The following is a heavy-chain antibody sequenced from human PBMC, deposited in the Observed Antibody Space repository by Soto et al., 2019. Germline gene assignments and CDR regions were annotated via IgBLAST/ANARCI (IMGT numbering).Heavy chain of an antibody. CDR1: GDSISSNNNY. CDR3: ARVNPPKKGYYGMDV. Sequence: SETLSLTCTVSGDSISSNNNYWSWIRQPPGEGLEWIGFISYSGTTSYSPSLKSRVTISVDTSKNQFSLKLSSVTAADTAVYYCARVNPPKKGYYGMDVWGQGTTVTVS. V-gene: IGHV4-30-4*01. J-gene: IGHJ6*02. CDR2: ISYSGTT.